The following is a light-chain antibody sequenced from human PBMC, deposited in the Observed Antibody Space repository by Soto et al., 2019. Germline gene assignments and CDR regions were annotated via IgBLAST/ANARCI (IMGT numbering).Light chain of an antibody. CDR3: QQYGSSNPT. Sequence: IVLTQSPGTLFLSPGERTTLSCGASQSISGSLAWYQQTPGKGTRLLIYGESSRATGTTDRFSGSGYGTDFTLTINRMQTEDFALYYCQQYGSSNPTVGQGTQLEI. J-gene: IGKJ1*01. CDR1: QSISGS. CDR2: GES. V-gene: IGKV3-20*01.